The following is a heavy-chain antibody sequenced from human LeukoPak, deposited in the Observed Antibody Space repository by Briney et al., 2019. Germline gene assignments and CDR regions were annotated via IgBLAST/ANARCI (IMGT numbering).Heavy chain of an antibody. Sequence: GASVKVSCKASGGTFSNYAISWVRQAPGQGPEWMGRIIPIIGITNYAQKSQGRVTITADRSTNTAYMELSSLRSEDTAVYYCARPQLSYYDSLMDVWGQGTTVIVSS. CDR1: GGTFSNYA. CDR2: IIPIIGIT. J-gene: IGHJ6*02. D-gene: IGHD3-3*01. CDR3: ARPQLSYYDSLMDV. V-gene: IGHV1-69*04.